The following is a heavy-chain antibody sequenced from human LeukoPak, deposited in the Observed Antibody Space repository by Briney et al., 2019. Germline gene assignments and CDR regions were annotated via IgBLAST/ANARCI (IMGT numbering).Heavy chain of an antibody. V-gene: IGHV4-4*07. CDR1: GGSISSYY. CDR2: IYTSGST. CDR3: ARKFSGGVIPDAFDI. D-gene: IGHD3-16*02. Sequence: PSETLSLTCTVSGGSISSYYWSWIRQPPGKGLEWIGRIYTSGSTNYNPSLKSRVTMSVDTSKDQFSLKLSSVTAADTAVYYCARKFSGGVIPDAFDIWGQGTMVTVSS. J-gene: IGHJ3*02.